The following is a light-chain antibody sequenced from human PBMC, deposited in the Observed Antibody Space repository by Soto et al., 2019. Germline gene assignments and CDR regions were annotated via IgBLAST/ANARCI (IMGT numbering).Light chain of an antibody. CDR3: QQYYSTPLP. J-gene: IGKJ4*01. V-gene: IGKV4-1*01. CDR1: QSVLYSSNNKNY. CDR2: WAS. Sequence: DIVMTQSPDSLAVSLGERATINCKSSQSVLYSSNNKNYLAWYQQKPGQPPKLLIYWASTRESGVPDRFSGSGSGTDFTLTISSLQAEDVAVYYCQQYYSTPLPVGGGTKVDIK.